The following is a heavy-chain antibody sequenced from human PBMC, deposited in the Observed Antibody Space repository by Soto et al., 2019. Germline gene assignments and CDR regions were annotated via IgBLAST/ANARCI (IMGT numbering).Heavy chain of an antibody. J-gene: IGHJ5*02. Sequence: QVQLQESGPGLVKPSQTLSLTCTVSGGSISSGGYYWSWIRQHPGKGLEWIGYIYYSGSTYYNPSRKSRVTIAVDTSKNQYTLKLSSVTAADTAVYYCAREVQQVNWFDPWGQGTLVTVSS. CDR1: GGSISSGGYY. V-gene: IGHV4-31*03. CDR2: IYYSGST. D-gene: IGHD1-1*01. CDR3: AREVQQVNWFDP.